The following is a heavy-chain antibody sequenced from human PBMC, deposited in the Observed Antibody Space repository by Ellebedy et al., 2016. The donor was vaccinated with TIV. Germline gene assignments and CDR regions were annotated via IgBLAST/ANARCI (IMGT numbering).Heavy chain of an antibody. Sequence: GESLKISXAASGFTFSSYSMNWVRQAPGKGLEWVSSISSSSSYIYYADSVKGRFTISRDNAKNSLYLQMNSLRAGDTAVYYCARASWGYGSGSYKSYYYYYMDVWGKGTTVTVSS. CDR1: GFTFSSYS. CDR2: ISSSSSYI. D-gene: IGHD3-10*01. V-gene: IGHV3-21*01. CDR3: ARASWGYGSGSYKSYYYYYMDV. J-gene: IGHJ6*03.